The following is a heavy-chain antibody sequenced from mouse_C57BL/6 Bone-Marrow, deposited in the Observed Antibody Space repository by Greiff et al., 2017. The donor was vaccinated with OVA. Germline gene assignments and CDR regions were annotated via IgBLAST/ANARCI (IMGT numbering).Heavy chain of an antibody. D-gene: IGHD1-1*01. CDR3: ARGITTVVATDY. CDR1: GYTFTSYW. V-gene: IGHV1-55*01. J-gene: IGHJ2*01. CDR2: IYPGSGST. Sequence: QVQLQQSGAELVKPGASVKLSCKASGYTFTSYWINWVQQRPGQGLEWIGDIYPGSGSTNYNEKFKSKATLTVDTSSSTAYMQLSSLTSEDSAVYYCARGITTVVATDYWGQGTTLTVSS.